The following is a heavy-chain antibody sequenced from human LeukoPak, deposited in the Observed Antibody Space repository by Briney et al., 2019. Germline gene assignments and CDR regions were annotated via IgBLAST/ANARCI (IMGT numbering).Heavy chain of an antibody. CDR2: ISSSGSTI. CDR3: ARPGEGYCSGGSCYYFDY. CDR1: GFTFSSYE. J-gene: IGHJ4*02. D-gene: IGHD2-15*01. Sequence: GGSLRLSCAASGFTFSSYELNWVRQAPGKGLEWVSYISSSGSTIYYADSVKGRLTISRDNAKKSLYLQMNSLRAEDTAVYYCARPGEGYCSGGSCYYFDYWGQGTLVTVSS. V-gene: IGHV3-48*03.